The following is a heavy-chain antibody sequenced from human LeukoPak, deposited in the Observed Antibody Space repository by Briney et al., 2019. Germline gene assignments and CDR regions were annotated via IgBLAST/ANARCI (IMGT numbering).Heavy chain of an antibody. CDR2: IKSKTDGGTI. D-gene: IGHD2-2*01. CDR1: GFTFSDAW. J-gene: IGHJ4*02. Sequence: KSGGSLRLSCAASGFTFSDAWMNWVRQAPGKGLEWVGRIKSKTDGGTIDYVAPVKGRFSISGDDSKNTLYLQMNSLRTEDTAVYYCTTEDIAVVPAATHFDYWGQGTLVTVSS. V-gene: IGHV3-15*07. CDR3: TTEDIAVVPAATHFDY.